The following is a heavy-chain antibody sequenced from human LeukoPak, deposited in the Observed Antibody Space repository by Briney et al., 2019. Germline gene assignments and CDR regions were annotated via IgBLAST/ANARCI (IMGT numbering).Heavy chain of an antibody. V-gene: IGHV4-34*01. D-gene: IGHD6-13*01. CDR2: INHSGST. CDR1: GGSFSGYY. Sequence: SETLSLTCAVYGGSFSGYYWSWIRQPPGKGLEWIGEINHSGSTNYNPSLKSRVTISVDTSKNQFSLKLSSVTAADTAVYYCARDASSSWTNWFDPWGQGTLVTVSS. J-gene: IGHJ5*02. CDR3: ARDASSSWTNWFDP.